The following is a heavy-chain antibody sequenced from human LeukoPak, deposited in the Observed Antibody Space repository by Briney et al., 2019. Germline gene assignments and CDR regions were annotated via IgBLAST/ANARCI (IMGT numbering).Heavy chain of an antibody. Sequence: PSETLSLTCTVSGGSISSYYWSWIRQPAGKGLEWIGRIYTSGSTNYNPSLKSRVTMSVDTSKNQFSLKLSSVTAADTAVYYCARHSIFFGTMVRGVISWFDPWGQGTLVTVSS. CDR2: IYTSGST. J-gene: IGHJ5*02. D-gene: IGHD3-10*01. CDR1: GGSISSYY. V-gene: IGHV4-4*07. CDR3: ARHSIFFGTMVRGVISWFDP.